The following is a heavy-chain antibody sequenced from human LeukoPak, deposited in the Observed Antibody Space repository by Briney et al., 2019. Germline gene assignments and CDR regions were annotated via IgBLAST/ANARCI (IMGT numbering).Heavy chain of an antibody. CDR2: ITTSSSYI. J-gene: IGHJ2*01. D-gene: IGHD6-13*01. CDR1: GFIFSSIT. CDR3: ARDPGSTYRDWYFDL. V-gene: IGHV3-21*06. Sequence: GGSLRLSCAASGFIFSSITMNWVRQAPGKGLEWVSCITTSSSYIYDADSVKGRFTISRDNAKNTLYLQMDSLRADDTSVYFCARDPGSTYRDWYFDLWGPGTLVTVSS.